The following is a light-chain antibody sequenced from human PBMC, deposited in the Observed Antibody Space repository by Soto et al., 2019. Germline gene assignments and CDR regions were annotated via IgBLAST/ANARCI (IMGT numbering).Light chain of an antibody. J-gene: IGLJ1*01. Sequence: SVLPQPPSASVTPGERVTISCSGSSSNIGSNTANWYQQLPGTAPKLLIYSDNQRPSGVPDRFSGSKSGTSASLAISGLQSEDEADYYCAAWDDSLRGYVFGTGTKVTVL. V-gene: IGLV1-44*01. CDR3: AAWDDSLRGYV. CDR2: SDN. CDR1: SSNIGSNT.